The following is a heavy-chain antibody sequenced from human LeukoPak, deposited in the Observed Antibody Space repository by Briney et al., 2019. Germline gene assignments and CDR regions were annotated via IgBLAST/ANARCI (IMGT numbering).Heavy chain of an antibody. J-gene: IGHJ4*02. CDR3: AGSWFYRDYFEY. V-gene: IGHV3-23*01. Sequence: GGSLRLSCAASGFTFSSYAMSWVRQAPGKGLEWVSGISGSGGITYYADSVKGRFTISRDNSKNTLYLQMNSLRVEDTAVYYCAGSWFYRDYFEYWGQGTLVTVSS. CDR2: ISGSGGIT. D-gene: IGHD3-10*01. CDR1: GFTFSSYA.